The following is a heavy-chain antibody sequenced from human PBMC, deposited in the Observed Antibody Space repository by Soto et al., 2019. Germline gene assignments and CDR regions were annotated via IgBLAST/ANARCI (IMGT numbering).Heavy chain of an antibody. CDR3: ARDRPLVGSSGYYYYYYGMDV. CDR2: IYHSGST. D-gene: IGHD3-22*01. J-gene: IGHJ6*02. Sequence: TLSLTCAVSGGSTSSGGYSWSWIRQPPGKGLEWIGYIYHSGSTYYNPSLKSRVTISVDRSKNQFSLKLSSVTAADTAVYYCARDRPLVGSSGYYYYYYGMDVWGQGTTVTVSS. V-gene: IGHV4-30-2*01. CDR1: GGSTSSGGYS.